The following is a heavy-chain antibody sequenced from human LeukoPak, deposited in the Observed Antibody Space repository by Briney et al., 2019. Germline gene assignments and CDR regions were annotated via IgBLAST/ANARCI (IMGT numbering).Heavy chain of an antibody. V-gene: IGHV3-48*04. D-gene: IGHD2-15*01. CDR3: ARSRTFSGGSPSDFDY. CDR2: ISSSSSTI. Sequence: GGSLRLSCAASGFTFSSYSMNWVRQAPGKRPEWVSHISSSSSTIYYADSVKGRFTISRDNAKNSLYLQMNSLRAEDTAVCYCARSRTFSGGSPSDFDYWGQGTLVTVSS. J-gene: IGHJ4*02. CDR1: GFTFSSYS.